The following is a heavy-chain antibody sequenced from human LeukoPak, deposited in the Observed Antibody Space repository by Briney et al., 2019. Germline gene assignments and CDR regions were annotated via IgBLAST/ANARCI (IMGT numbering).Heavy chain of an antibody. Sequence: ASVKVSCTASGDTFTGYYMHWVRQAPGQGREWMGWINPNSGGTNYAQKFQGRVTMTRDRTISTVYMELSSLASDDTAVYYCARGIYSYSSPFDYWGQGTLVTVSS. V-gene: IGHV1-2*02. CDR2: INPNSGGT. CDR3: ARGIYSYSSPFDY. CDR1: GDTFTGYY. D-gene: IGHD2/OR15-2a*01. J-gene: IGHJ4*02.